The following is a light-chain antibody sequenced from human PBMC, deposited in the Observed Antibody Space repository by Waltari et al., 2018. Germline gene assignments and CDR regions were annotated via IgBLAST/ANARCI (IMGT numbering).Light chain of an antibody. V-gene: IGKV3-20*01. CDR3: HYSGPSMWT. CDR1: ETIHNAY. J-gene: IGKJ1*01. Sequence: EIVLTQSPDTLSLTPGERVTLSCRASETIHNAYLAWYQQTPGQAPRLLIFCTSTRATGIPARFSGSGSATDFTLTISRLEPEDFALYHCHYSGPSMWTFGQGTRVEIK. CDR2: CTS.